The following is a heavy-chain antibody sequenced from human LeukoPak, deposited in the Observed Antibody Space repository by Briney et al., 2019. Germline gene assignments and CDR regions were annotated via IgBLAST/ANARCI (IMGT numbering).Heavy chain of an antibody. Sequence: SVKVSCKASGGTFSNYAVSWVQQAPGQGLEWLGGIIPMFGTAKYTQKFQGRVTITTDEGTTTAYMELISLRSEDTAVYYCVRRQALRGRHRAFDPWGQGTLVTVTS. V-gene: IGHV1-69*05. CDR2: IIPMFGTA. D-gene: IGHD6-25*01. CDR1: GGTFSNYA. CDR3: VRRQALRGRHRAFDP. J-gene: IGHJ5*02.